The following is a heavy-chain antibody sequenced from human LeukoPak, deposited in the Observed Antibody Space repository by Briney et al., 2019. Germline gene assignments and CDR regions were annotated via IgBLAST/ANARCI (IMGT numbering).Heavy chain of an antibody. V-gene: IGHV3-30*18. D-gene: IGHD5-12*01. CDR2: ISYDGSNK. Sequence: PGGSLRLSCAASGFTFSSYGMHWVRQAPGKGLEWVAVISYDGSNKHYADSVEGRFTISRDNSKNTLYLQMNSLRAEDTAVYYCGKGRISNLVATENDYWGQGTLVTVSS. J-gene: IGHJ4*02. CDR1: GFTFSSYG. CDR3: GKGRISNLVATENDY.